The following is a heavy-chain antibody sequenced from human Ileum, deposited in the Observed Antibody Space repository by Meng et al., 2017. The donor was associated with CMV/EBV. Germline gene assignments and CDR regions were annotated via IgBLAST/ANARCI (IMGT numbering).Heavy chain of an antibody. CDR3: ATSDGGKRALDY. D-gene: IGHD4-23*01. J-gene: IGHJ4*03. CDR1: GGSIRRDW. CDR2: IHYSGAT. V-gene: IGHV4-4*02. Sequence: GSLRLSCAVSGGSIRRDWWSWVRQPPGKGLEWIGEIHYSGATNYNPSLNTRVTISLDESKNHFSLKLTSVTAADTAVYYCATSDGGKRALDYWGRGTTVTVSS.